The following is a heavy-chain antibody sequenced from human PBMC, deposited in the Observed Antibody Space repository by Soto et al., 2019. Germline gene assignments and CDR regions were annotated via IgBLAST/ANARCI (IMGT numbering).Heavy chain of an antibody. V-gene: IGHV3-30-3*01. J-gene: IGHJ4*02. D-gene: IGHD6-13*01. CDR1: GFTFSSYA. CDR2: ISYDGSNK. CDR3: ERDRGRSWYFDY. Sequence: QVQLVESGGGVVQPGRSLRLSCAASGFTFSSYAMHWVRQAPGKGLEWVAVISYDGSNKYYADSVKGRFTISRDNSKNTLYLQMNSLGAEDTDVYDYERDRGRSWYFDYWGQGTLVTVSS.